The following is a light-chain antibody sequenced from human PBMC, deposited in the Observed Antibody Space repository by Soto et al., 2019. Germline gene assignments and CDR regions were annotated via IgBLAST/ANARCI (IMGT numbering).Light chain of an antibody. CDR1: SSNIGKNY. J-gene: IGLJ2*01. Sequence: QSVLTQPPSVSAAPGQKVTISCSGGSSNIGKNYVSWYQQLPGAAPKLLIYDNNKRPSGIPDRFSGSKSGTSATLGISGLQTGDEADYYCGTWDSNLRAGVVFGGGTKLTVL. V-gene: IGLV1-51*01. CDR3: GTWDSNLRAGVV. CDR2: DNN.